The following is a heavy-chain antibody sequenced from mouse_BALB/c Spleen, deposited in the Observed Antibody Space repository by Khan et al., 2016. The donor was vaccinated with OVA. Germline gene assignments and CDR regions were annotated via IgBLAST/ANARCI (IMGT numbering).Heavy chain of an antibody. D-gene: IGHD1-1*01. CDR3: ARIKKIVATYFDY. V-gene: IGHV1S81*02. CDR1: GYTFTSYW. CDR2: TNPTNGRT. J-gene: IGHJ2*01. Sequence: QVQLKESGAELVKAGASVKMSCKASGYTFTSYWMHWVKQRLGQGLEWFAETNPTNGRTYYNEKLKSKATLTVDKSSSTAYMLLSGPTFEDSVVYYCARIKKIVATYFDYWGQGTTLTVSS.